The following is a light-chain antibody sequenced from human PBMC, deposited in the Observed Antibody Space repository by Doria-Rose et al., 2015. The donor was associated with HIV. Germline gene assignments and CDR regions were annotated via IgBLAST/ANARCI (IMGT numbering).Light chain of an antibody. V-gene: IGLV2-8*01. Sequence: SSDVGGYDLVSWYQQHPGKAPKVMIYEVSKRPSGVPGRFSGSKSGNTASLTVSGLQAEDEAEYYCSSFAGSNIFLVFGGGTMLTVL. CDR1: SSDVGGYDL. CDR3: SSFAGSNIFLV. CDR2: EVS. J-gene: IGLJ2*01.